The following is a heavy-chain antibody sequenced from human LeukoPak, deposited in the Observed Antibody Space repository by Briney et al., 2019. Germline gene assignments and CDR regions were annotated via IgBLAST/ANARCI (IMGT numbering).Heavy chain of an antibody. CDR3: AYSRSSAGY. D-gene: IGHD6-6*01. J-gene: IGHJ4*02. Sequence: GGSLRLSCAASGFTFDDYAMHWVRQAPGKGLEWVSGISWNSGSIGYADSVKGRFTISRDNAKNSLYLQMNSLRAEDTALYYCAYSRSSAGYWGQGTLVTVSS. V-gene: IGHV3-9*01. CDR1: GFTFDDYA. CDR2: ISWNSGSI.